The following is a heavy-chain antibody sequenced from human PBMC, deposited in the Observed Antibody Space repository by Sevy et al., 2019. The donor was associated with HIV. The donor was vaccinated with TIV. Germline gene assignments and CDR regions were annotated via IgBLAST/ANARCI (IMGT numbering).Heavy chain of an antibody. V-gene: IGHV3-20*04. J-gene: IGHJ4*02. CDR3: ARGPPDGSYDYFDS. Sequence: VGSLRLSCAASGFTFDDYGMSWVRQAPGKGLEWVSGINWNGGSTGYADSVKGRFTISRDNVKDTVFLQMNSLRADDTAVYYCARGPPDGSYDYFDSWGQGTLVTVSS. CDR2: INWNGGST. D-gene: IGHD1-26*01. CDR1: GFTFDDYG.